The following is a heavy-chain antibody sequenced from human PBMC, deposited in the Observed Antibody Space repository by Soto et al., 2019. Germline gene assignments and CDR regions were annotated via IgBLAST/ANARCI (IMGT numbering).Heavy chain of an antibody. CDR2: IYWDDDK. Sequence: QITLKESGPSLVKPTQTLTLTCTFSGFSLRRTGEGVGWIRQPPGKALEWLALIYWDDDKRYSPSLKSRLTTTKDTSKNQVVLTLTNMDPVDTATYYCALARYSNFDYWGQGTLVTVSS. D-gene: IGHD4-4*01. CDR3: ALARYSNFDY. V-gene: IGHV2-5*02. J-gene: IGHJ4*02. CDR1: GFSLRRTGEG.